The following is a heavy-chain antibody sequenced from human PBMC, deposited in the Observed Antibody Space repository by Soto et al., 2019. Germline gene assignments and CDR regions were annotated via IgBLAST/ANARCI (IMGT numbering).Heavy chain of an antibody. CDR3: ARLLPDYYYYGLDV. V-gene: IGHV5-10-1*01. Sequence: GESLNISCKGSGYNFSSYWITWVRQMPGKGLEWMGRIDPSDSYINYSPSFQGHVTISADKSISTAYLQWSSLKASDTAMYYCARLLPDYYYYGLDVWGQGTTVTVSS. CDR2: IDPSDSYI. CDR1: GYNFSSYW. J-gene: IGHJ6*02.